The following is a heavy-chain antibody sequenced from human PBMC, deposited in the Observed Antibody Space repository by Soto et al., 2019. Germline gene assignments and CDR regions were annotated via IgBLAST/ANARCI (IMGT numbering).Heavy chain of an antibody. D-gene: IGHD2-15*01. Sequence: PGGSLRLSCAASGLTFSNYAMNWVRQAPGKGLEWVSVISGTGGSAYYADSVKGRFTISRDNSKNTLYLQMNNLRAEDTAIYYCARAYSGRLPRRADYYYAMDVCGRGTTVTVSS. J-gene: IGHJ6*02. CDR1: GLTFSNYA. CDR3: ARAYSGRLPRRADYYYAMDV. V-gene: IGHV3-23*01. CDR2: ISGTGGSA.